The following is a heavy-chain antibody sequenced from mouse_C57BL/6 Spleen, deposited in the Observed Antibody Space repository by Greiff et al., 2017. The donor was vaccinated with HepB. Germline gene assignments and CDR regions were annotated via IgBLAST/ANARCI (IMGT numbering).Heavy chain of an antibody. D-gene: IGHD2-1*01. CDR2: IYPGSGNT. Sequence: VPLQQSGPELVTPGASVKISCKASGYTFTDYYINWVKQRPGQGLAWIGWIYPGSGNTKYNEKFKGKATLTVDTSSSTAYMQLSSLTSEDSAVYFCARSDGNGGFAYWGQGTLVTVSA. CDR1: GYTFTDYY. V-gene: IGHV1-84*01. J-gene: IGHJ3*01. CDR3: ARSDGNGGFAY.